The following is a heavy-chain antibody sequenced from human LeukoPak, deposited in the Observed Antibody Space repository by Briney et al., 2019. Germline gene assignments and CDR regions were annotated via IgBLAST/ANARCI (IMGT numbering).Heavy chain of an antibody. CDR1: GFTFSTYG. Sequence: QAGGSLRLSCAASGFTFSTYGMNWVRQAPGKGLEWVSYINLNSRTIDYADSVRGRFTISRDNAKSSLYLQMNSLRAEDTAVYYCAKTLVHYDSSGYYFDYWGQGTLVTVSS. V-gene: IGHV3-48*01. D-gene: IGHD3-22*01. CDR2: INLNSRTI. J-gene: IGHJ4*02. CDR3: AKTLVHYDSSGYYFDY.